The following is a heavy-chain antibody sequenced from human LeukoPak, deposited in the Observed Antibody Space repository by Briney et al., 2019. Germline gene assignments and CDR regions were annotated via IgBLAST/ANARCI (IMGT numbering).Heavy chain of an antibody. Sequence: PGGSLRLSCAASGFTVSSNYMSWVRQAPGKGLEWVSIIYSGGTTHYADSVKGRFTISRDNSKNTLYLQMNSLRAEDTAVYYCAREVLDTAMALGYWGQGTLVTVSS. CDR1: GFTVSSNY. D-gene: IGHD5-18*01. V-gene: IGHV3-66*01. CDR2: IYSGGTT. CDR3: AREVLDTAMALGY. J-gene: IGHJ4*02.